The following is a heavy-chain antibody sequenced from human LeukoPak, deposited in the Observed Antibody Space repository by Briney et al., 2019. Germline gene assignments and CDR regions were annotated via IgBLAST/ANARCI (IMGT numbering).Heavy chain of an antibody. CDR2: IYYSGST. J-gene: IGHJ5*02. D-gene: IGHD3-16*01. CDR3: ARGGLGRDWFDP. CDR1: GGSISSSSYY. V-gene: IGHV4-39*01. Sequence: SETLSLTCTVSGGSISSSSYYWGWIRQPPGKGLEWIGSIYYSGSTYYNPPLKSRVTISVDTSKNQFSLKLSSVTAADTAVYYCARGGLGRDWFDPWGQGTLVTVSS.